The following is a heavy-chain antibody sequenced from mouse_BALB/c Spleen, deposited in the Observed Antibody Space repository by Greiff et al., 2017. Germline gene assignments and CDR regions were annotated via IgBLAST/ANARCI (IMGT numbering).Heavy chain of an antibody. J-gene: IGHJ4*01. Sequence: EVMLVESGAELVRPGALVKLSCKASGFNIKDYYMHWVKQRPEQGLEWIGWIDPENGNTIYDPKFQGKASITADTSSNTAYLQLSSLTSEDTAVYYCASPYDYDERYYAMDYWGQGTSVTVSS. CDR1: GFNIKDYY. V-gene: IGHV14-1*02. CDR3: ASPYDYDERYYAMDY. D-gene: IGHD2-4*01. CDR2: IDPENGNT.